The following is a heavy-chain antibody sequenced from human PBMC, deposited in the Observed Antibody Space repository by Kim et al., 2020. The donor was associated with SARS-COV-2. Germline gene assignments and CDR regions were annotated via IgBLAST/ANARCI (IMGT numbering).Heavy chain of an antibody. V-gene: IGHV3-7*01. Sequence: SEKYYVDAVNGRFTISRDNAEKSLYLQMNSLGAEDTAVYYCATGVDTDTDYGGQGTLVTVSS. CDR2: SEK. J-gene: IGHJ4*02. CDR3: ATGVDTDTDY. D-gene: IGHD5-18*01.